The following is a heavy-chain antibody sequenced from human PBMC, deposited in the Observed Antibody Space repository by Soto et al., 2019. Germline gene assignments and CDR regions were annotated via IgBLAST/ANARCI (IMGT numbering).Heavy chain of an antibody. CDR2: IYYSGIT. V-gene: IGHV4-59*01. CDR1: GGSISGYY. Sequence: QVQLQESGPGLVRPSETLSLTCTVSGGSISGYYWSWIRQPPGKGLEWIGYIYYSGITSYNPSLNSRVTMSVDTSKNQFSLKVNSVTAADTAVYYCARESYYGSGATVVAYWGQGTLATVSS. D-gene: IGHD3-10*01. J-gene: IGHJ4*02. CDR3: ARESYYGSGATVVAY.